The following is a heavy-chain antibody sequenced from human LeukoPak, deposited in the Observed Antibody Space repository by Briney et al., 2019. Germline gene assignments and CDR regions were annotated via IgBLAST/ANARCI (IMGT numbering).Heavy chain of an antibody. CDR1: GYTFTSYD. CDR3: ASPRSYYYYYGMDV. V-gene: IGHV1-8*01. CDR2: MNPNSGNT. D-gene: IGHD3-3*01. J-gene: IGHJ6*02. Sequence: GASVKVSCKASGYTFTSYDINWVRQATGQGLEWTGWMNPNSGNTGYAQKFQGRVTMTRDTSISTAYMELSSLRSEDTAVYYCASPRSYYYYYGMDVWGQGTTVTVSS.